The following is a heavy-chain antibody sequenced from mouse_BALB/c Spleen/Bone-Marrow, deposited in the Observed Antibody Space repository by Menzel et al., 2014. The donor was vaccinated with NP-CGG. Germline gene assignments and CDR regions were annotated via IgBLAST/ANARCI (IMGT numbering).Heavy chain of an antibody. V-gene: IGHV1-20*02. D-gene: IGHD2-4*01. CDR3: ARDYYDCYFDY. CDR1: GYSFTGYF. J-gene: IGHJ2*01. Sequence: EVQLQQSGPELVKPGASVKISCKASGYSFTGYFMNWVMQSHGKSLEWIGRINPYNGDTFYNQKFKGKATLTVDKSSSTAHMELRSLASEDSAVYYCARDYYDCYFDYWGQGTTLTVSS. CDR2: INPYNGDT.